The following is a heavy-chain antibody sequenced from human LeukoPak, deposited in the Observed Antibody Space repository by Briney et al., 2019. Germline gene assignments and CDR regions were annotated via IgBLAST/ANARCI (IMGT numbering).Heavy chain of an antibody. Sequence: GGSLRLSCVASGFTLSSYAVSWVRQAPGKGLEWVSSISSSSSYIYYADSVKGRFTISRDNAKNSLYLQMNSLRAEDTAVYYCARDLSGVTGYTYGRGIDYWGQGTLVTVSS. D-gene: IGHD5-18*01. V-gene: IGHV3-21*01. J-gene: IGHJ4*02. CDR3: ARDLSGVTGYTYGRGIDY. CDR2: ISSSSSYI. CDR1: GFTLSSYA.